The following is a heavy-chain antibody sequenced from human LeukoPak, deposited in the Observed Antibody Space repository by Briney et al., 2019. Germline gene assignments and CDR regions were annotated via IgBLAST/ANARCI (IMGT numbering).Heavy chain of an antibody. CDR2: ISSSSNII. V-gene: IGHV3-48*01. D-gene: IGHD3-10*01. J-gene: IGHJ4*02. CDR1: GFTFSNYN. CDR3: ARDFAREFTIDY. Sequence: GGSLRLSCATSGFTFSNYNMNWVRQPPGKGLQWVSYISSSSNIIYYADSVKDRFTISRDNAKNSLFLQMNSLRAEDTAVYYCARDFAREFTIDYWGQGTLVTVSS.